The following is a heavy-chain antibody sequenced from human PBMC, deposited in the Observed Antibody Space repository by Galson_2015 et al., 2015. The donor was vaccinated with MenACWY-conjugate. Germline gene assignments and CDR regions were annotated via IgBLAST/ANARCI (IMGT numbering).Heavy chain of an antibody. D-gene: IGHD6-6*01. Sequence: SLRLSCAASGFTFSNAWMSWVRQAPGKGLEWVGRIKSKTDGGTTDYAAPVKGRFTISRDDSKNTLYLQMNSLKTEDTAVYYCTTVTAARLVGDFDYRGQGTLVTVS. J-gene: IGHJ4*02. CDR2: IKSKTDGGTT. CDR3: TTVTAARLVGDFDY. V-gene: IGHV3-15*01. CDR1: GFTFSNAW.